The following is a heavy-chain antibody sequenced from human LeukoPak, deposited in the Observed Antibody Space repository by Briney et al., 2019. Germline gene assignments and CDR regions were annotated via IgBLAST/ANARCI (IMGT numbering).Heavy chain of an antibody. CDR2: FDPEDGGT. J-gene: IGHJ6*02. CDR1: GYTLTELS. V-gene: IGHV1-24*01. CDR3: ARDGRSGIPGGMDV. Sequence: GASVKVSCKVSGYTLTELSMHWVRQAPGKGLEWMGGFDPEDGGTIYAQKFQGRVTMTEDTSTDTAYMELSSLRSEDTAVYYCARDGRSGIPGGMDVWGQGTTVTVSS. D-gene: IGHD3-3*01.